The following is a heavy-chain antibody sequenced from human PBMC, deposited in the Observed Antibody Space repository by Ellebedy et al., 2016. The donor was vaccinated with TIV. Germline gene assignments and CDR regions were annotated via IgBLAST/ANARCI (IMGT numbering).Heavy chain of an antibody. CDR1: EFTVNSYW. CDR2: ISASGGTT. J-gene: IGHJ4*02. D-gene: IGHD2-15*01. CDR3: AKLGAIVVVAAATLDF. V-gene: IGHV3-23*01. Sequence: PGGSLRLSCAASEFTVNSYWMTWVRQAPGKGLEWVSAISASGGTTYYAESMKGRFTVSRDNSKNTLYLQMNSLRAEDTAVYYCAKLGAIVVVAAATLDFWGQGTLVAVSS.